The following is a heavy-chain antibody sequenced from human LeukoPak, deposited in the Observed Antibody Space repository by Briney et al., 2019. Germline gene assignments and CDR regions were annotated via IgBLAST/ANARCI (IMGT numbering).Heavy chain of an antibody. CDR3: ARVDVGLEWLPRRIYYYYMDV. CDR2: INSDGSFT. CDR1: GFTFSSYS. Sequence: GGSLRLSCAASGFTFSSYSMNWVRQAPGKGLVWVSRINSDGSFTSYADSVKGRFTISRDNAKNTLYLQMNSLRAEDTAVYYCARVDVGLEWLPRRIYYYYMDVWGKGTTVTVSS. D-gene: IGHD3-3*01. J-gene: IGHJ6*03. V-gene: IGHV3-74*01.